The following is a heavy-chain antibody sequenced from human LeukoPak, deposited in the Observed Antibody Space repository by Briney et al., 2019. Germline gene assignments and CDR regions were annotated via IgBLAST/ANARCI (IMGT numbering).Heavy chain of an antibody. Sequence: GGSLRLSCAASGFTFSSYAMSWVRQAPGKGLEWVSGISGSGDNTYYADSVKGRFTITRDNSKNTLYLQMNSLRAEDTAVYYCAKYRGSSFQHYDFDSWGQGTQVTVST. CDR3: AKYRGSSFQHYDFDS. D-gene: IGHD6-13*01. CDR1: GFTFSSYA. V-gene: IGHV3-23*01. CDR2: ISGSGDNT. J-gene: IGHJ4*02.